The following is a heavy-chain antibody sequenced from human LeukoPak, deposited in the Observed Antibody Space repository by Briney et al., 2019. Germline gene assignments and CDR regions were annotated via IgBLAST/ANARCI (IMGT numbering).Heavy chain of an antibody. CDR1: GFTFSSYA. CDR3: AKLPLYYYGSGSSPQTAYYKDV. Sequence: PGGSLRLSCAASGFTFSSYAMSWVRQAPGKGLEWVSAISGSGGSTYYADSVKGRFTISRDNSKNTLYLQMNSLRAEDTAVYYCAKLPLYYYGSGSSPQTAYYKDVWGKGTTVTVSS. CDR2: ISGSGGST. D-gene: IGHD3-10*01. V-gene: IGHV3-23*01. J-gene: IGHJ6*03.